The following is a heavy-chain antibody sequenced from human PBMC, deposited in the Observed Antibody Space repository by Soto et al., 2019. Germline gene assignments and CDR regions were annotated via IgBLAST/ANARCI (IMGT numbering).Heavy chain of an antibody. CDR3: ARLYSSGYYYYYGMDV. Sequence: GGSLRLSCAASGFTFSSYWMSWVRQAPGKGLEWVSSISSSSSYIYYADSVKGRFTISRDNAKNSLYLQMNSLRAEDTAVYYCARLYSSGYYYYYGMDVWGQGTTVTVS. J-gene: IGHJ6*02. D-gene: IGHD6-19*01. CDR2: ISSSSSYI. V-gene: IGHV3-21*01. CDR1: GFTFSSYW.